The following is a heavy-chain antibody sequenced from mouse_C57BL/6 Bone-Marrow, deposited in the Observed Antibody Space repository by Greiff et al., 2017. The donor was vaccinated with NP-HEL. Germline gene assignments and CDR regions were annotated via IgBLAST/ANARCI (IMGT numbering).Heavy chain of an antibody. Sequence: DVKLVESGGGLVKPGGSLKLSCAASGFTFSDYGMHWVRQAPEKGLEWVAYISSGSSTIYYADTVKGRFTIARDNAKNTLFLQMTSLRSEDTAMYYCARPAWFAYWGQGTLVTVSA. CDR1: GFTFSDYG. CDR2: ISSGSSTI. J-gene: IGHJ3*01. V-gene: IGHV5-17*01. CDR3: ARPAWFAY.